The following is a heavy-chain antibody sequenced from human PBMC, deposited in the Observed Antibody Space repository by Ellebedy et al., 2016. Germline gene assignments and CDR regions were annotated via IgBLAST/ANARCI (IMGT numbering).Heavy chain of an antibody. J-gene: IGHJ4*02. D-gene: IGHD2-2*01. CDR3: ARGEPYCDSSSCLFDY. CDR1: GGSFSGHH. CDR2: INHGGST. Sequence: SETLSLTXAVYGGSFSGHHWSWIRQSPGKGLEWIGEINHGGSTSYNASLKSRVTISVDTSKNQFSLKLNSVTAADTAVYYCARGEPYCDSSSCLFDYWGQGTLVTVSS. V-gene: IGHV4-34*01.